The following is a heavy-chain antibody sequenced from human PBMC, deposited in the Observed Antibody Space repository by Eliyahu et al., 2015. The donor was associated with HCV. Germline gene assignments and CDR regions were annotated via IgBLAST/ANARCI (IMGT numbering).Heavy chain of an antibody. CDR2: IHYRGST. J-gene: IGHJ5*02. Sequence: QVQLQESGPGLVQPSETLSLTCTVSGGSIPTYYWSWIRQPPGKGLEWIGVIHYRGSTNYNPSLKSRVTISVDTSKNQFSLKLSSVTAADTAVYYCASGGGGIAAAGTGGWFDPWGQGTLVTVSS. CDR1: GGSIPTYY. D-gene: IGHD6-13*01. CDR3: ASGGGGIAAAGTGGWFDP. V-gene: IGHV4-59*01.